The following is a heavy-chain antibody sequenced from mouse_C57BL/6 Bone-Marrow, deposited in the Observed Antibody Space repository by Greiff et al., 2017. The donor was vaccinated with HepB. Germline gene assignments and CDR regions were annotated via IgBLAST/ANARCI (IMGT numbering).Heavy chain of an antibody. Sequence: VQLQQSGAELARPGASVKLSCKASGYTFTSYGISWVKQRTGQGLEWIGEIYPRSGNTYYNEKFKGKATLTADKYTSTAYMELRSLTSEDSAVYFCARRGLRSYAMDYWGQGTSVTVSS. CDR1: GYTFTSYG. J-gene: IGHJ4*01. V-gene: IGHV1-81*01. D-gene: IGHD2-4*01. CDR2: IYPRSGNT. CDR3: ARRGLRSYAMDY.